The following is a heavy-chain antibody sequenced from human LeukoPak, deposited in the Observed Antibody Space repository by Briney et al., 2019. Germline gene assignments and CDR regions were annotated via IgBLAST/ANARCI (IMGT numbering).Heavy chain of an antibody. CDR1: GFTFSSYT. D-gene: IGHD5-18*01. J-gene: IGHJ4*02. V-gene: IGHV3-23*01. CDR2: ISGSGGST. CDR3: AKEVEDTATTQ. Sequence: PGGSLRLSCAASGFTFSSYTMSWVRQAPGKGLEWVSGISGSGGSTYYGDSVKGRFTISRDNSKNTLYLQMNSLRAEGTAVYYCAKEVEDTATTQWGQGTLVTVSS.